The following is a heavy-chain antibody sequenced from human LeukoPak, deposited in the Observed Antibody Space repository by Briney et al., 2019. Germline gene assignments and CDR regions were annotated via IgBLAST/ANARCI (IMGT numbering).Heavy chain of an antibody. J-gene: IGHJ4*02. CDR2: INHSGST. Sequence: SETLSLTCAVYGGSFSGYYWSWIRQPPGKGLEWIGEINHSGSTNYNPSLKSRVTISVDTSKNQFSLKLSSVTAADTAVYYCARVSIGNYDFWSGSLRAFDYWGQGTLVTVSS. V-gene: IGHV4-34*01. CDR3: ARVSIGNYDFWSGSLRAFDY. D-gene: IGHD3-3*01. CDR1: GGSFSGYY.